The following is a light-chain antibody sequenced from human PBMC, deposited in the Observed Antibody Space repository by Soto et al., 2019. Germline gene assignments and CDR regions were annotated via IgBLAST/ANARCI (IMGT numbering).Light chain of an antibody. CDR2: KAS. J-gene: IGKJ1*01. V-gene: IGKV1-5*03. Sequence: DIQMTQSPSTLCASVVDRVTITCRASQSISSWLAWYQQKPGKAPKLLIYKASSLESGVPSRFSGSGSGTELTLTISSLQPDDFATYYCQQYSSFSTFGQGTKVDIK. CDR3: QQYSSFST. CDR1: QSISSW.